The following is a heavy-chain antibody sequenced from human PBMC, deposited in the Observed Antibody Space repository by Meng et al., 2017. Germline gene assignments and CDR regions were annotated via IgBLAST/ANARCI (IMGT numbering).Heavy chain of an antibody. V-gene: IGHV3-11*01. D-gene: IGHD1-26*01. CDR2: ISSRGSTI. Sequence: QVQLVESGGALVKPGGSLTLCSAAPAFTFRYYYMSWIRQAPGKGLEWVSYISSRGSTIYYADSVKGRFTISRDNAKNSLYLQMNSLRAEDTAVYYCARQWELPLTYYFDYWGQGTLVTVSS. J-gene: IGHJ4*02. CDR3: ARQWELPLTYYFDY. CDR1: AFTFRYYY.